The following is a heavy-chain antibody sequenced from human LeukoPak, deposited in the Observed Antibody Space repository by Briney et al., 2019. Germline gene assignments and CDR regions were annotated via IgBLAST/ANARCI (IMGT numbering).Heavy chain of an antibody. CDR2: IYHSGST. J-gene: IGHJ4*02. V-gene: IGHV4-59*12. CDR3: ARERGVVPAAIDY. Sequence: SETLSLTCTVSGGSISSYYWSWIRQPPGKGLEWIGYIYHSGSTYYNPSLKSRVTISVDRSKNQFSLKLSSVTAADTAVYYCARERGVVPAAIDYWGQGTLVTVSS. CDR1: GGSISSYY. D-gene: IGHD2-2*01.